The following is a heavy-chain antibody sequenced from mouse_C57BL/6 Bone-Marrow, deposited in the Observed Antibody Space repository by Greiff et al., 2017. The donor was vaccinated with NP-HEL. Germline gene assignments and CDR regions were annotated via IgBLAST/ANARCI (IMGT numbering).Heavy chain of an antibody. D-gene: IGHD1-1*01. CDR3: ERYYYGSSSVDY. V-gene: IGHV1-72*01. CDR1: GYTFTSYL. J-gene: IGHJ2*01. Sequence: QVQLQQSGAELVKPGASVKLSCKASGYTFTSYLMHWVKQRPGRGLEWIGRIDPNSGGTKYNEKFKSKATLTVDKPSSTAYMQLNSRTSEDSAVYYCERYYYGSSSVDYWGQGTTLTVAS. CDR2: IDPNSGGT.